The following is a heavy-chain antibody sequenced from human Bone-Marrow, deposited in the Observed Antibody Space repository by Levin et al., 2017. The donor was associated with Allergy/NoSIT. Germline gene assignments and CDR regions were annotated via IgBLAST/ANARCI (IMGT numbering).Heavy chain of an antibody. V-gene: IGHV4-59*08. CDR1: GGSIITYY. J-gene: IGHJ3*02. Sequence: SETLSLTCSVSGGSIITYYWSWIRQTPGKGLNWIGYIYYSGHTIYNPSLKSRVTITVDTSKNQFSLKLRSVTAADTGVYYCARHEDRSGHYEAAFDIWGQGTMVTVSS. D-gene: IGHD3-22*01. CDR2: IYYSGHT. CDR3: ARHEDRSGHYEAAFDI.